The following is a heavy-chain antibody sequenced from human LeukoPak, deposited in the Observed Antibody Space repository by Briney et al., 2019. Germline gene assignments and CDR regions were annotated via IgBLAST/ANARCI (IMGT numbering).Heavy chain of an antibody. D-gene: IGHD3-9*01. Sequence: GGSLRLSCAASGFTFSSYGMHWVRQAPGKGLEWVADISYDGSNKYYADSVKGRFTISRDNYKNTLYLQMNSLRAEDTAVYYCAKGFTHDSSVDYWGQGTLATVSA. CDR2: ISYDGSNK. CDR3: AKGFTHDSSVDY. CDR1: GFTFSSYG. J-gene: IGHJ4*02. V-gene: IGHV3-30*18.